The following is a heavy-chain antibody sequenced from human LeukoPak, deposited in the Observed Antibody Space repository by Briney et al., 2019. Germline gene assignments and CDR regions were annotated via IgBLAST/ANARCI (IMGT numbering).Heavy chain of an antibody. CDR1: GGSFSSGSYY. CDR2: IYHSGST. V-gene: IGHV4-61*01. D-gene: IGHD2-15*01. J-gene: IGHJ1*01. CDR3: ATVYVFNAIVAA. Sequence: SETLSLTCTVSGGSFSSGSYYWSWIRQPPGKGLEWIGCIYHSGSTSDNPSLKSRVTISVDTSKNQFSLKLSSVTAADTAVYYCATVYVFNAIVAAWGQGTLVTVSS.